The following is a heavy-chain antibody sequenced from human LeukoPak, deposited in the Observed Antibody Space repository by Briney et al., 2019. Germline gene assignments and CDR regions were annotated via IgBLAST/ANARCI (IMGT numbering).Heavy chain of an antibody. Sequence: GGSLRLSCEASGFNFNTISMNWVRQAPGKGLEWVSSISPDGDTIYHADSVKGRFTTSRDNAERSLYLQMNSLRADDTAVYYCTRDLPVPPLVRGIIIYGLIDYWGQGTLVTVSS. V-gene: IGHV3-21*01. CDR2: ISPDGDTI. CDR3: TRDLPVPPLVRGIIIYGLIDY. CDR1: GFNFNTIS. J-gene: IGHJ4*02. D-gene: IGHD3-10*01.